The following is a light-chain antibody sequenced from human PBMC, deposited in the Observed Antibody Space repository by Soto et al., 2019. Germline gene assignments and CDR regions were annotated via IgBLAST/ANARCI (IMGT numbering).Light chain of an antibody. CDR2: WAS. Sequence: DIVMTQSPDSLAVSLGERATINCKSSQSVLYSSNNKNYLAWYQQKPGQPPKLLIYWASTRESGVPDRFSGSRAGTDFTLTISRLQAEDVAVYYCQQYYRPWTFGQGTKVEIK. CDR3: QQYYRPWT. V-gene: IGKV4-1*01. J-gene: IGKJ1*01. CDR1: QSVLYSSNNKNY.